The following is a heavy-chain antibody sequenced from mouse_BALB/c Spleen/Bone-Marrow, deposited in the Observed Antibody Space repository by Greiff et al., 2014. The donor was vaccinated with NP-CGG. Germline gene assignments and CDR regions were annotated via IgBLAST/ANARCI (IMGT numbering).Heavy chain of an antibody. J-gene: IGHJ3*01. CDR1: GYTFTDYN. D-gene: IGHD2-1*01. V-gene: IGHV1S29*02. Sequence: EVQLQQSGPELVKPGASVKISCKASGYTFTDYNMHWVKQSHGKSLEWIGYIYPYNGGAGYNQKFKSKATLTVDNSSSTAYMELRSLTSDDSAVYYCARSYGKYDAWFAYWGQGTLVTVSA. CDR2: IYPYNGGA. CDR3: ARSYGKYDAWFAY.